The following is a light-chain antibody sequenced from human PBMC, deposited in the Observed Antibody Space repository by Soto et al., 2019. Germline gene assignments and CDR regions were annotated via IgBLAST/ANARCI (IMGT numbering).Light chain of an antibody. V-gene: IGLV2-14*01. Sequence: QSALTQPASVSGSPGQSITISCTGTSSDVGGYNYVSWYQQHPGKAPKLMIYDVSNRPSGVSNRFSGSKSGNTASLTISGLQAEDEADYYCSSYTTSGSLVFGGGTKRTGL. CDR3: SSYTTSGSLV. CDR2: DVS. CDR1: SSDVGGYNY. J-gene: IGLJ2*01.